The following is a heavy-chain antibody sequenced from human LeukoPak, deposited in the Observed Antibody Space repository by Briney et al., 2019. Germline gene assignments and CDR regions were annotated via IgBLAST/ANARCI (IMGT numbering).Heavy chain of an antibody. Sequence: SETLSLTCTVSGGSISSGGYYWSWIRQHPGKGLEWIGYIYYSGSTYYNPSLKSRVTISVDTSKNQFSLKLSSVTAADTAVYYCARLRGYSYGLRLYYFDYWGQGTLVTVSS. V-gene: IGHV4-31*03. CDR1: GGSISSGGYY. CDR3: ARLRGYSYGLRLYYFDY. D-gene: IGHD5-18*01. CDR2: IYYSGST. J-gene: IGHJ4*02.